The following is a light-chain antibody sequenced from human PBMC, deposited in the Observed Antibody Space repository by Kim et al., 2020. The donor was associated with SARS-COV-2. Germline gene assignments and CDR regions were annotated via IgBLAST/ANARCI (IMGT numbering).Light chain of an antibody. Sequence: EIVLTQSPGTLSLSPGERATLSCRASQSVAGTYLAWYQQKPGQAPRLLIYGTSSRATGIPDRFSGGGSGTDFTLTISRLEPEDFAVYYRQQYGSSPPYTFGQGTKLEI. CDR1: QSVAGTY. CDR3: QQYGSSPPYT. J-gene: IGKJ2*01. CDR2: GTS. V-gene: IGKV3-20*01.